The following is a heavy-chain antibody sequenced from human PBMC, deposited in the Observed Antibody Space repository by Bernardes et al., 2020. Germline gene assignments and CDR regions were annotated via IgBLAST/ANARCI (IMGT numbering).Heavy chain of an antibody. CDR1: GFTFDDYA. V-gene: IGHV3-9*01. CDR2: ISWNSGSI. Sequence: GGSLRLSCAASGFTFDDYAMHWVRQAPGKGLEWVSGISWNSGSIGYADSVKGRFTISRDNAKNSLYLQMNSLRAEDTALYYCAKDIHVWYNWNDGAYYYYGMDVWGKGTTVTVSS. CDR3: AKDIHVWYNWNDGAYYYYGMDV. D-gene: IGHD1-1*01. J-gene: IGHJ6*04.